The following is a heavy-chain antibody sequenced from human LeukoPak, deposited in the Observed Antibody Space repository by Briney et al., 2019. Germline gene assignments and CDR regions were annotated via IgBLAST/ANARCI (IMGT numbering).Heavy chain of an antibody. V-gene: IGHV3-73*01. D-gene: IGHD1-7*01. CDR3: TRSITGITAHFDY. CDR2: IRSKANSYAT. CDR1: GFTFSGST. J-gene: IGHJ4*02. Sequence: GGSLRLSCAASGFTFSGSTMHWVRQASGKGLEWVGRIRSKANSYATAYAASVEGRFTISRDDSKNTAYLQMNSLKTEDTAMYYCTRSITGITAHFDYWGQGTLVTVSS.